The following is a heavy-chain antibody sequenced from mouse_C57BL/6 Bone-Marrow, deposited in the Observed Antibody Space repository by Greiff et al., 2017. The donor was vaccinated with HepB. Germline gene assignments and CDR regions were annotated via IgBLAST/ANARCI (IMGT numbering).Heavy chain of an antibody. CDR2: IYPGGGYT. J-gene: IGHJ3*01. D-gene: IGHD3-2*02. V-gene: IGHV1-63*01. CDR1: GYTFTNYW. CDR3: ARKSSGYGFAY. Sequence: QVQLKESGAELVRPGTSVKMSCKASGYTFTNYWIGWAKQRPGHGLEWIGDIYPGGGYTNYNEKFKGKATLTADKSSSTAYMQFSSLTSEDSAIYYCARKSSGYGFAYWGQGTLVTVSA.